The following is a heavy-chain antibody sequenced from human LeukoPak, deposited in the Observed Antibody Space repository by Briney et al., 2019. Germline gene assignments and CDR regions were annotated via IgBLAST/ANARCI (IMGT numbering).Heavy chain of an antibody. D-gene: IGHD2-2*01. J-gene: IGHJ5*02. Sequence: PSETLSLTCTVSGGSISSSSYYWGWIRQPPGKGLEWIRSIYYSGSTYYNLSLKSRVTISVDTSKNQFSLKLSSVTAADTAVYYCARIIVVVPAATNWFDPWGQGTLVTVSS. CDR2: IYYSGST. V-gene: IGHV4-39*01. CDR1: GGSISSSSYY. CDR3: ARIIVVVPAATNWFDP.